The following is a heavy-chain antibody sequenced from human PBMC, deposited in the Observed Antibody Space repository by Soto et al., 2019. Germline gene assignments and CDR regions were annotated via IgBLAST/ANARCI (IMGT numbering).Heavy chain of an antibody. J-gene: IGHJ4*02. Sequence: SVKVSCKASGGTLSIFALSWVRQAPGQGLEWMGEIIPFVGTPNFAQKFQGRVTITADKSTSTAYMELSSLRSEDTAVYYCARERMYYDSSGYPSLLAYWGQGTLVPGSS. D-gene: IGHD3-22*01. CDR3: ARERMYYDSSGYPSLLAY. V-gene: IGHV1-69*06. CDR1: GGTLSIFA. CDR2: IIPFVGTP.